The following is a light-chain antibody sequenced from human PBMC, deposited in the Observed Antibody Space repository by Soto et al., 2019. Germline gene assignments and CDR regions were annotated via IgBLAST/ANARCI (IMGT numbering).Light chain of an antibody. J-gene: IGKJ2*01. V-gene: IGKV4-1*01. CDR2: WAS. CDR1: QSILYSSNNKNY. Sequence: DIVMTQSPDSLAVSLGERATINCKSSQSILYSSNNKNYLAWYQQKPGQPPKLLIYWASTRESGVPDRFSGSGSGTDFTLTISSLQAEDVAVYYFQQYYNTPYTFGQGTQLEIK. CDR3: QQYYNTPYT.